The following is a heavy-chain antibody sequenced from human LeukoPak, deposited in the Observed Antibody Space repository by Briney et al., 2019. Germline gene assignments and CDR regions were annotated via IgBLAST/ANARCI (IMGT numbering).Heavy chain of an antibody. D-gene: IGHD6-19*01. CDR1: GGSISSYY. V-gene: IGHV4-59*01. Sequence: SETLSLTCTVSGGSISSYYWSWIRQPPGKGLEWIGYIYYSGSTNYNPSLKSRVTISVDTSKNQFSLKLSSVTAADTAVYYRATSSGWKGGEFDYWGQGTLVTVSS. CDR3: ATSSGWKGGEFDY. J-gene: IGHJ4*02. CDR2: IYYSGST.